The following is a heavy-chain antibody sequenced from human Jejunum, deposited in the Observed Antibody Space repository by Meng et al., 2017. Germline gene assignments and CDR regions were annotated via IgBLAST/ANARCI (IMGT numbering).Heavy chain of an antibody. J-gene: IGHJ4*02. D-gene: IGHD6-13*01. CDR2: IYYSGST. CDR3: ARGGFFEAAAANLIDS. V-gene: IGHV4-61*01. CDR1: GGSASSGNYC. Sequence: HRQEAGPVLVGPSETLALTCTVSGGSASSGNYCWSWIRQPPGKGLEWIGYIYYSGSTNYNPSLKSRVTISVDTSKNQFSLKLSSVTAADTAVYYCARGGFFEAAAANLIDSWGQGTLVTVSS.